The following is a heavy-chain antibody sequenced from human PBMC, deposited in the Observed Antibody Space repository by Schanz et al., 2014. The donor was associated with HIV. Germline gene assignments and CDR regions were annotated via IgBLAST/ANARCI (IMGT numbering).Heavy chain of an antibody. D-gene: IGHD3-3*01. V-gene: IGHV1-2*02. CDR2: VRPNSGET. CDR3: TRDHHYDFWSGYHAFDY. CDR1: GYTFTDYF. J-gene: IGHJ4*02. Sequence: QVQLVQSAAEMKKPGASVKVSCKASGYTFTDYFIHWVRQAPGQGLEWMGWVRPNSGETYYVKKFQGRVTMTRDTSISTASMELNRLTSDDTAVYYCTRDHHYDFWSGYHAFDYGGQGTLVTVSS.